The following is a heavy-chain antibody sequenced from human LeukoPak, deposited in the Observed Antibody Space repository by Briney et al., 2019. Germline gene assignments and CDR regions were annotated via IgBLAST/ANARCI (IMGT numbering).Heavy chain of an antibody. CDR1: GYSISSGYY. J-gene: IGHJ4*02. D-gene: IGHD3-16*01. CDR3: ARDNDSRDPPHFDY. CDR2: IYYSGST. V-gene: IGHV4-61*01. Sequence: SETLSLTCTVSGYSISSGYYWSWIRQPPGKGLEWIGYIYYSGSTNYRPSLKSRVTISVDTSKNQFSLKLSSVTAADTAVYYCARDNDSRDPPHFDYWGQGTLVTVSS.